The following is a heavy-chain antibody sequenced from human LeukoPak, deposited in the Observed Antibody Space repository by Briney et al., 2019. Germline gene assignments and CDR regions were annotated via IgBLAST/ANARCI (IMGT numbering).Heavy chain of an antibody. V-gene: IGHV3-30*02. Sequence: GGSLRLSCAASGFPFSSYGMHWVRQAPGKGLEWVAFIRYDGSNKYYADSVKGRFTISRDNSKNTLYLQMNSLRAEDTAVYYCAKDRDFIAAAGSDNWFDPWGQGTLVTVSS. CDR1: GFPFSSYG. D-gene: IGHD6-13*01. J-gene: IGHJ5*02. CDR3: AKDRDFIAAAGSDNWFDP. CDR2: IRYDGSNK.